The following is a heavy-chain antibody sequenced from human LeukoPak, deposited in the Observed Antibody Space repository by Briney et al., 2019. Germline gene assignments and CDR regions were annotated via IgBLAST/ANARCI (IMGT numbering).Heavy chain of an antibody. CDR2: ISGSGGST. D-gene: IGHD2-2*01. CDR1: GFTFSSYA. CDR3: AKVVCSSTSCKNGNGWFDP. Sequence: GGSLRLSCAASGFTFSSYAMSWVRQAPGKGLEWVSAISGSGGSTYYADSVKGRFTISRDNSKNTLYLQMNSLRAEDTAVYYCAKVVCSSTSCKNGNGWFDPWGQGTLVTVSS. V-gene: IGHV3-23*01. J-gene: IGHJ5*02.